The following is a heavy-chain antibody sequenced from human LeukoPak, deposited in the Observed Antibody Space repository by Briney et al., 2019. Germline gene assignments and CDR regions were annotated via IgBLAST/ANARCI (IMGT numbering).Heavy chain of an antibody. Sequence: GGSLRLSCVASGFTFSSHGMNWVRQAPGKGLEWVSGILPSGHTTYYADSVRGRFTISRDNSRNTVYLQMNSLRAEDTAVYYCAKDFGDYYDSSGYSVHFDYWGQGTLVTVSS. V-gene: IGHV3-23*01. J-gene: IGHJ4*02. CDR3: AKDFGDYYDSSGYSVHFDY. CDR2: ILPSGHTT. D-gene: IGHD3-22*01. CDR1: GFTFSSHG.